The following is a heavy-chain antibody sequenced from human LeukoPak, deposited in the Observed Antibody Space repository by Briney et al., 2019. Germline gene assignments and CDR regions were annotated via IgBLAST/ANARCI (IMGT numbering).Heavy chain of an antibody. Sequence: SETLSLTCTVSGGSISTSGYYWAWIRQPPGKGLEWIGSIYYSGSTYYNPSLKSRVTISVDTSKNQFSLKLSSVTAADTAVCYCAKQYDSSGSYWGQGTLVTVSS. CDR2: IYYSGST. CDR1: GGSISTSGYY. V-gene: IGHV4-39*01. D-gene: IGHD3-22*01. J-gene: IGHJ4*02. CDR3: AKQYDSSGSY.